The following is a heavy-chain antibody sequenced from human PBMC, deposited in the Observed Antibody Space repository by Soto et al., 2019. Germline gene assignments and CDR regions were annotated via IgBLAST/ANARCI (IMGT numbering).Heavy chain of an antibody. CDR3: TTSSPYSRGWYFVDPGRYYFDY. D-gene: IGHD6-19*01. Sequence: EVQLVESGGGLVKPGGSLRLSCAASGFTFSNAWMNWVRQAPGKGLEWVGRIKSKTDGGTADYAAPVKGRFTISRDDSQNTPYLQMNSLKTEDTAVYYCTTSSPYSRGWYFVDPGRYYFDYWGQGTLVTVSS. V-gene: IGHV3-15*07. CDR1: GFTFSNAW. CDR2: IKSKTDGGTA. J-gene: IGHJ4*02.